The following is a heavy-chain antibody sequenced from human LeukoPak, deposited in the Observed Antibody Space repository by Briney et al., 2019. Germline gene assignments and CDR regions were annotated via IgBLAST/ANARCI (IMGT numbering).Heavy chain of an antibody. CDR3: ARAVLTKGDAFDI. J-gene: IGHJ3*02. CDR2: ISSSGST. CDR1: GDSITYFY. V-gene: IGHV4-4*07. Sequence: SETLSLTCSVSGDSITYFYWSWIRQAAGKGLEWIGRISSSGSTDYNASLKSRVTMSVDTSKNQLSLKVISVTAADTAVYYCARAVLTKGDAFDIWGQGTMVTVSS. D-gene: IGHD2-8*01.